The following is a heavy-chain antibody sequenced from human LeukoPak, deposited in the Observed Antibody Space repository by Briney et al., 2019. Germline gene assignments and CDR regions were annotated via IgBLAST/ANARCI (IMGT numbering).Heavy chain of an antibody. V-gene: IGHV1-69*13. CDR3: ARHGSGSYWFDP. Sequence: VKVSCKASGGTFSSYAISWVRQAPGQGLEWMGGIIPIFGTANYAQKFQGRVTITADEYTSTAYMELSRLRSEDTAVYYCARHGSGSYWFDPWGQGTLVTVSS. D-gene: IGHD3-10*01. J-gene: IGHJ5*02. CDR1: GGTFSSYA. CDR2: IIPIFGTA.